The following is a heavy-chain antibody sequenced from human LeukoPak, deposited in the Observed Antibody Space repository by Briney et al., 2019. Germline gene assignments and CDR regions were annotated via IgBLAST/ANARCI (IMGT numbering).Heavy chain of an antibody. Sequence: ASVKVSCKASGYTFTSYGISWVRQAPGQGLEWMGWISAYNGNTNYAQKLQGRVTMTTDTSTSTAYMELRSLRSDDTAVYYCARDFWGIIVGATTGFDYWGQGTLVTVSS. J-gene: IGHJ4*02. CDR3: ARDFWGIIVGATTGFDY. D-gene: IGHD1-26*01. CDR2: ISAYNGNT. V-gene: IGHV1-18*01. CDR1: GYTFTSYG.